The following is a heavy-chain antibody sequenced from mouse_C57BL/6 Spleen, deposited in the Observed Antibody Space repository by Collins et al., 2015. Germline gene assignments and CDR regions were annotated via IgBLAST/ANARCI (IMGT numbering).Heavy chain of an antibody. J-gene: IGHJ4*01. Sequence: QVQLQQSDAELVKPGASVKISCKVSGYAFTDHTIHWMKQRPEQGLEWIGYIYPRDGSAKYNEKFKVKATLTADKSSSTAYMQLNSLTSEDSAVYFCARSPHWYYYIMDYWGQGTSVTVSS. CDR1: GYAFTDHT. D-gene: IGHD4-1*01. V-gene: IGHV1-78*01. CDR3: ARSPHWYYYIMDY. CDR2: IYPRDGSA.